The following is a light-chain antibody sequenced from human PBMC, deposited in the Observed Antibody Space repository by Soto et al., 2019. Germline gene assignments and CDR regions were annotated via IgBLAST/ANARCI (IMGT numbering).Light chain of an antibody. CDR2: KAS. CDR3: QQFRT. J-gene: IGKJ1*01. CDR1: QSISSW. Sequence: DIQMTQSPSTLSAFVGDRVTITCRASQSISSWLAWYQQKPAKSPKLLIYKASTLESGVPSRFSGSGSGTEFTLTISSLQPDDFATYYCQQFRTFGQGTKVDIK. V-gene: IGKV1-5*03.